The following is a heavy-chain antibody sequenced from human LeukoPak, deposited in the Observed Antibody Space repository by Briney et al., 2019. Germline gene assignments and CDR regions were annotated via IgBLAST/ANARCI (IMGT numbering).Heavy chain of an antibody. CDR1: GGTFSSYA. CDR2: IIPILGIA. D-gene: IGHD3-10*01. CDR3: ARVYGYYYGMDV. J-gene: IGHJ6*02. Sequence: SVKVSCKASGGTFSSYAISWVRQAPGQGLEWMGRIIPILGIANYAQKFQGRVTITADKSTSTAYMELSSLRSEDTAVYYCARVYGYYYGMDVWGQGTTVTVSS. V-gene: IGHV1-69*04.